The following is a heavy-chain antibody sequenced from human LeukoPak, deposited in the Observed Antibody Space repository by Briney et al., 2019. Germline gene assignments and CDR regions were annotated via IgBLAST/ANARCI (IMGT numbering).Heavy chain of an antibody. CDR3: AKATQAAQAIYYFDY. Sequence: GRSLRPSFAASGFTVDDYAMHWFRQAPGKCLEWVSGIIWNSGSIVYADSVKGRFTISRDNAKTSLYLQMNSLRAEDTALYYCAKATQAAQAIYYFDYWGQGPLVPVSS. D-gene: IGHD6-13*01. J-gene: IGHJ4*02. CDR1: GFTVDDYA. V-gene: IGHV3-9*01. CDR2: IIWNSGSI.